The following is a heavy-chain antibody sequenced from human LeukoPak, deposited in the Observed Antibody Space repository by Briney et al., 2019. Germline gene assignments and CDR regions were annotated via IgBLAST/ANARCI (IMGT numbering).Heavy chain of an antibody. CDR2: ISGSGGST. Sequence: GGSLRLSCAASGFTFSSYAISWVRQAPGKGLEWVSAISGSGGSTYYADSVKGRFTISRDNSKNTLYLQMNSLRAEDTAVYYCAKDSSSWYFPWFDPWGQGTLVTVSS. CDR1: GFTFSSYA. D-gene: IGHD6-13*01. J-gene: IGHJ5*02. V-gene: IGHV3-23*01. CDR3: AKDSSSWYFPWFDP.